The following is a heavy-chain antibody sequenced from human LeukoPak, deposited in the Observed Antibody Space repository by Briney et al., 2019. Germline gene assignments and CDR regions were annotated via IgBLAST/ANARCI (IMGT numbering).Heavy chain of an antibody. CDR1: GGSLTDGVYS. J-gene: IGHJ6*02. V-gene: IGHV4-30-4*07. Sequence: PSETLSLTCTVSGGSLTDGVYSWGWVRQPPGTGLQWIATTYEGASIKSRVTISLDTSKNQFFLRLTSVTAADTAVYYCVRILGRYQEGMDVWGPGITVTVSS. CDR2: T. D-gene: IGHD1-26*01. CDR3: VRILGRYQEGMDV.